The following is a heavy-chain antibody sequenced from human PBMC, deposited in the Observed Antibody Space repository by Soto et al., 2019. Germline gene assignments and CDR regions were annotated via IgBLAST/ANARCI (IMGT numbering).Heavy chain of an antibody. CDR1: GFIFSDSA. J-gene: IGHJ6*02. D-gene: IGHD3-9*01. V-gene: IGHV3-73*02. CDR2: IRSKVNNYAT. Sequence: EVQLVESGGGLVQPGGSLKLSCTASGFIFSDSAMHWVRQASGKGLEWVGRIRSKVNNYATAYTTSMNGRFTISRDDSKNKTYLQVSSLKTEDTAVYYCARPYYDILTGNDGYYGLDVWGQGTTVTVSS. CDR3: ARPYYDILTGNDGYYGLDV.